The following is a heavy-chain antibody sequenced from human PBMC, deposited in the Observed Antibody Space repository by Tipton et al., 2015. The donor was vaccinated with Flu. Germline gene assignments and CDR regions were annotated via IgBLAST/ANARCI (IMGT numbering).Heavy chain of an antibody. Sequence: GSLRLSCAASGFPFANFAMSWVRQTPGRGLEWVSAITGSGAITYYTDSVKGRFTVSRDNSKDTVYLQMNSLRAEDTAVYYCAKDPSDSDGYYRFDNWGQGTLVTVSS. V-gene: IGHV3-23*01. CDR1: GFPFANFA. CDR3: AKDPSDSDGYYRFDN. CDR2: ITGSGAIT. D-gene: IGHD3-22*01. J-gene: IGHJ4*02.